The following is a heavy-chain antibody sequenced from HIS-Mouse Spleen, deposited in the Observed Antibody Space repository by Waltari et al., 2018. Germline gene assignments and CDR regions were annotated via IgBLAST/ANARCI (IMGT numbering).Heavy chain of an antibody. CDR2: IYYSGSP. D-gene: IGHD6-13*01. CDR3: AREIPYSSSWYDWYFDL. CDR1: GGSISSSSYS. Sequence: QLQLQESGPGLVKPSETLSLTCTVAGGSISSSSYSWGWLRQPPGKGLEWIGSIYYSGSPSYTPSLKSRVTISVDTSKNQFSLKLSSVTAADTAVYYCAREIPYSSSWYDWYFDLWGRGTLVTVSS. J-gene: IGHJ2*01. V-gene: IGHV4-39*07.